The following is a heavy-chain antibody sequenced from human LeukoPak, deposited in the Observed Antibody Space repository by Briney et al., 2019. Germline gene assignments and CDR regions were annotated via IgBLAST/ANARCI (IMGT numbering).Heavy chain of an antibody. CDR3: ARVSDFWSGYYKWFDP. CDR1: GGTFSSYA. CDR2: IIPIFGTA. J-gene: IGHJ5*02. Sequence: GASVKVSCKASGGTFSSYAISWVRQAPGQGLEWMGGIIPIFGTANYAQKFQGRVTITADESTSTAYMELSSLRSEDTAVYYCARVSDFWSGYYKWFDPWGQGTLVTVSS. D-gene: IGHD3-3*01. V-gene: IGHV1-69*01.